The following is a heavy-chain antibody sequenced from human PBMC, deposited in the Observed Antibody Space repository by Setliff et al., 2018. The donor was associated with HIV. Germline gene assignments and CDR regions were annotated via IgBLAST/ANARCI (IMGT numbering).Heavy chain of an antibody. CDR3: AREPGSGWYYFDN. Sequence: PSETLSLTCIVSGGSVNIGAYYWCWIRQPAGKGLEWIGRMYTTGSTKYNPSLESRVTMSLDTSKNHFSLELSSVTAADTAVYYCAREPGSGWYYFDNWGQGTLVTVSS. J-gene: IGHJ4*02. V-gene: IGHV4-61*02. CDR2: MYTTGST. D-gene: IGHD6-19*01. CDR1: GGSVNIGAYY.